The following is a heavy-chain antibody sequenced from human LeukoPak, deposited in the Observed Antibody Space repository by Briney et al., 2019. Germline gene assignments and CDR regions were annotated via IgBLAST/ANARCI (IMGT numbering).Heavy chain of an antibody. Sequence: ASLKVSCKASGYTFTSYYMHWVRQAPGQGLEWMGIINPSGGSTSYTQKFQGRVTMTRDTSTSTVYMELSSLRAEDTAVYYCAREGPELELRKAPENNWFDPWGQGTLVTVSS. CDR1: GYTFTSYY. D-gene: IGHD1-7*01. V-gene: IGHV1-46*01. CDR3: AREGPELELRKAPENNWFDP. J-gene: IGHJ5*02. CDR2: INPSGGST.